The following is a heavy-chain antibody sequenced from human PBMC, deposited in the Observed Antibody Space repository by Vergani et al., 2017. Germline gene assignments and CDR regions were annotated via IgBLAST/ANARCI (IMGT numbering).Heavy chain of an antibody. CDR3: ARPGYCSGGSCYSYFDY. CDR2: IYYSGST. V-gene: IGHV4-39*01. CDR1: GGSISSSSYY. D-gene: IGHD2-15*01. J-gene: IGHJ4*02. Sequence: QLQLQESGPGLVKPSETLSLTCTVSGGSISSSSYYWGWIRQPPGKGLEWIGSIYYSGSTYYNPSLKSRVTISVDTSKNQFSLKLSSVTAAGTAVYYCARPGYCSGGSCYSYFDYWGQGTLVTVSS.